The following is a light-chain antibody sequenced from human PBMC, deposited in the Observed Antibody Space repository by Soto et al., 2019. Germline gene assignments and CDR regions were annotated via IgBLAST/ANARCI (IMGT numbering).Light chain of an antibody. CDR2: EVS. CDR3: SSYTSSSTPYV. CDR1: SSDVGSYNR. V-gene: IGLV2-18*02. Sequence: QSVLTQPPSVYGSPGQSVTISCSGTSSDVGSYNRVSWYQQPPGTAPKLMIFEVSYRPSGVPDRFSGSKSGNTASLTISGLHAEDEAVYYCSSYTSSSTPYVFGTGTKLTVL. J-gene: IGLJ1*01.